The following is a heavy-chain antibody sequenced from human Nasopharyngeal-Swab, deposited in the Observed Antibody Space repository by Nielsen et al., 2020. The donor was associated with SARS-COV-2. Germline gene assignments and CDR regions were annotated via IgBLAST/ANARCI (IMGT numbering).Heavy chain of an antibody. CDR2: ISSSDSTT. V-gene: IGHV3-48*03. CDR3: ARADSSGWFFSD. D-gene: IGHD6-19*01. J-gene: IGHJ4*02. Sequence: VRQAPGKRLEWVSYISSSDSTTYYADSVKGRFTISRDNAKNSLYLQMNSLRVEDTGVYYCARADSSGWFFSDWGRGTLVTVSS.